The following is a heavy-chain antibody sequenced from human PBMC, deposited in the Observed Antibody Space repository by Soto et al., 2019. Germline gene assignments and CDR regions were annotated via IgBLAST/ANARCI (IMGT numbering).Heavy chain of an antibody. Sequence: GGSLRLSCAASEFTFISYAMSWVRQAPGKGLEWVSGLSSSGGTTYYADSVKGRFTISRDNSKNTLYLQMNSLRADDTAVYYCAKAARLLDYWGQGILVTVSS. CDR3: AKAARLLDY. D-gene: IGHD6-25*01. CDR1: EFTFISYA. V-gene: IGHV3-23*01. J-gene: IGHJ4*02. CDR2: LSSSGGTT.